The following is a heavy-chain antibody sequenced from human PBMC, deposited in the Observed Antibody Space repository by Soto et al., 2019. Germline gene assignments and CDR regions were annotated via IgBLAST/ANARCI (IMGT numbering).Heavy chain of an antibody. CDR1: GFTFSSYW. CDR3: ARVWNDGRFDY. CDR2: IKQDGSDK. V-gene: IGHV3-7*01. D-gene: IGHD1-1*01. Sequence: EVQLVESGGGLVQPGGSLRLSCAASGFTFSSYWMSWVRQAPGKGLEWVASIKQDGSDKRYVDSMKGRVTTSRDNAENSLYVQMNSLRAEDTAVYYCARVWNDGRFDYWGQGTLVTVSS. J-gene: IGHJ4*02.